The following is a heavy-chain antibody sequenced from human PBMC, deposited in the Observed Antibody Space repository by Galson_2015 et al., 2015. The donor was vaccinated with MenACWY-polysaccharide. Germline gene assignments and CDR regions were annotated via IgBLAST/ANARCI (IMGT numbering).Heavy chain of an antibody. V-gene: IGHV3-48*03. CDR2: ISSSAGTI. Sequence: SLRLSCAASGFTFSSSEMTWVRQAPGKGLEWLSYISSSAGTIYYADSVKGRFTISRDNAKNSLYLQMTSLRAEDTAVYYCARGLSTRWGRDFWGQGTLVTVSS. D-gene: IGHD2/OR15-2a*01. CDR1: GFTFSSSE. J-gene: IGHJ4*02. CDR3: ARGLSTRWGRDF.